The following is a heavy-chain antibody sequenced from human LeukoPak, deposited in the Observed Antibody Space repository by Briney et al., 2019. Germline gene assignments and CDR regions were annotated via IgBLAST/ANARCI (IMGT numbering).Heavy chain of an antibody. J-gene: IGHJ4*02. Sequence: GGSLRLSCAASGFTFSSYSMNWVRQAPGKGLEWVSYISSSSSTIYYADSVKGRFTISRDNAKNSLYLQMNSLRAEDTAVYYCARDPGRYGSSGCFDYWGQGTLVTVSS. V-gene: IGHV3-48*04. CDR3: ARDPGRYGSSGCFDY. D-gene: IGHD6-25*01. CDR2: ISSSSSTI. CDR1: GFTFSSYS.